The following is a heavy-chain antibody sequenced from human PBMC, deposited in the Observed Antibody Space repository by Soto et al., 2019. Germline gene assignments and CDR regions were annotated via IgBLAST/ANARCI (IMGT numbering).Heavy chain of an antibody. CDR3: ARAHYGPSGYYFDS. J-gene: IGHJ4*02. Sequence: SETLSLTCTVSGGSISSYYWSWIRQPAGKGLEWIGRIYTSGSTNYNPSLKSRVTISVDKSKNQFSLILNSVTAADTAIYYCARAHYGPSGYYFDSWGQGTLVTVSS. V-gene: IGHV4-4*07. CDR2: IYTSGST. D-gene: IGHD3-22*01. CDR1: GGSISSYY.